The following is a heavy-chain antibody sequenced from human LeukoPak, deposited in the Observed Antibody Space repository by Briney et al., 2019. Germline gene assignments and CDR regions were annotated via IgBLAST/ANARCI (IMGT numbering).Heavy chain of an antibody. CDR1: GGSISSSNW. V-gene: IGHV4-4*02. D-gene: IGHD6-25*01. CDR3: AGGPRYSSVLNLGMDV. J-gene: IGHJ6*02. CDR2: IYHSGST. Sequence: SETLSLTCAVSGGSISSSNWWSWVRQPPGKGLEWIGEIYHSGSTNYNPSLKSRVTISVDKSKNQFSLKLSSVTAADTAVYYCAGGPRYSSVLNLGMDVWGQGTTVTVSS.